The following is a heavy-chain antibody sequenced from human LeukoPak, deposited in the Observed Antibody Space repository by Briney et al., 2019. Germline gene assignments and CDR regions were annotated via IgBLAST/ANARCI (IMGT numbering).Heavy chain of an antibody. CDR2: ISSSSSAI. CDR3: ARNPPFTMIVGYPDY. V-gene: IGHV3-48*04. Sequence: GGSLRLSCAASGFTFSSYSMNWVRQAPGKGLEWVSYISSSSSAIYYADSVKGRFTISRDNAKNSLYLQMNSLRAEDTAVYYCARNPPFTMIVGYPDYWGQGTLVTVSS. D-gene: IGHD3-22*01. CDR1: GFTFSSYS. J-gene: IGHJ4*02.